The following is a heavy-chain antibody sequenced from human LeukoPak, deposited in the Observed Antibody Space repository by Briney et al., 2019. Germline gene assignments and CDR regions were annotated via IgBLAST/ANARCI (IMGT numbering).Heavy chain of an antibody. V-gene: IGHV4-34*01. D-gene: IGHD6-19*01. CDR1: GGSFSGYY. Sequence: SETLSLTCAVYGGSFSGYYWTWIRQPPGKGLEWIGEMNHSGSTNYNPSLKSRVTISVDTSKNQFSLKLSSVTAADTAVYYCARLTYSSGWNNWFDPWGQGTLVTVSS. J-gene: IGHJ5*02. CDR3: ARLTYSSGWNNWFDP. CDR2: MNHSGST.